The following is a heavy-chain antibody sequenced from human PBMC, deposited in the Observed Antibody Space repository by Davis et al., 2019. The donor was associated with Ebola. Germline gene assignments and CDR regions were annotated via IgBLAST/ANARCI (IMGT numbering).Heavy chain of an antibody. CDR1: GFTFSDHY. Sequence: PGGSLRLSCAASGFTFSDHYMDWVRQAPGKGLEWVGRTRNKANSYTTEYAASVKGRFTISRDDSKNSLYLQMNSLKTEDTAVYYCARSSSSWWLNAFDIWGQGTMVTVSS. D-gene: IGHD6-13*01. V-gene: IGHV3-72*01. J-gene: IGHJ3*02. CDR2: TRNKANSYTT. CDR3: ARSSSSWWLNAFDI.